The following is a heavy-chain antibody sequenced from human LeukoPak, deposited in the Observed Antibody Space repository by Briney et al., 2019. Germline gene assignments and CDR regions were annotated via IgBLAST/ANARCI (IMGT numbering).Heavy chain of an antibody. Sequence: SETLSLTCTVSGGSISTYYWSWIRQPPGKGLEWIGHLYNSGSTNYHPSLQSRLTISVDTSKNQFSLRLSSVTAADTAVYYCARDDKGDFDYWGQGTLVTVSS. CDR3: ARDDKGDFDY. CDR1: GGSISTYY. CDR2: LYNSGST. V-gene: IGHV4-4*08. J-gene: IGHJ4*02. D-gene: IGHD3-9*01.